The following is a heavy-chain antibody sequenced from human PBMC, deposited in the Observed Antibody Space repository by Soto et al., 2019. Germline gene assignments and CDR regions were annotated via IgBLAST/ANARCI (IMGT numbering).Heavy chain of an antibody. CDR3: ANDRGRGAAAYDFAY. CDR1: GFTFTSYA. V-gene: IGHV3-30*18. Sequence: QVQLVESGGGVGQPGRSLRLSCAASGFTFTSYAMHWVRQAPGKGLEWVAVISNDEGDYKYADSVKGRFTISRDNSRNTLNLQMERLRTEDTAVYHCANDRGRGAAAYDFAYRGQGTQITVST. J-gene: IGHJ4*02. CDR2: ISNDEGDY. D-gene: IGHD6-13*01.